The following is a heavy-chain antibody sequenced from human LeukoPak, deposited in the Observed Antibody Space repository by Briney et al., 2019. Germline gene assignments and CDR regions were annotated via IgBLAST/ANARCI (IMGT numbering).Heavy chain of an antibody. CDR3: ARSVSQLLPGGWFDP. V-gene: IGHV4-39*07. CDR2: IYYSGST. CDR1: GGSISSGGYY. D-gene: IGHD2-2*01. J-gene: IGHJ5*02. Sequence: PSQTLSLTCTVSGGSISSGGYYWSWIRQHAGEGLEWIGSIYYSGSTYYNPSLKSRVTISVDTSKNQFSLKLSSVTAADTAVYYCARSVSQLLPGGWFDPWGQGTLVTVSS.